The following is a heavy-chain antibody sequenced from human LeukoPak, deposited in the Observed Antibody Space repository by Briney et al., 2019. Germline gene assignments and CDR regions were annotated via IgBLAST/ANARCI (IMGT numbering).Heavy chain of an antibody. Sequence: SVKVSCKASGGTFSSYAISWVRQAPGQGLEWMGRIIPIFGTASYAQKFQGRVTITTDESTSTAYMELSSLRSEDTAVYYCARGFTTTKKQNAFDIWGQGTMVTVSS. D-gene: IGHD3-22*01. CDR1: GGTFSSYA. CDR2: IIPIFGTA. V-gene: IGHV1-69*05. CDR3: ARGFTTTKKQNAFDI. J-gene: IGHJ3*02.